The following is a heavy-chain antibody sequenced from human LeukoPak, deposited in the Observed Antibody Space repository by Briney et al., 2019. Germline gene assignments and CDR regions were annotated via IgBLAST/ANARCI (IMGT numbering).Heavy chain of an antibody. V-gene: IGHV1-69*13. CDR2: IIPIFGTA. CDR3: ARVAIPFYDSSALAAFDI. CDR1: GGTFSGYA. D-gene: IGHD3-22*01. Sequence: GASVKVSCKASGGTFSGYAISWVRQAPGQGLEWMGGIIPIFGTANYAQKFQGRVTITADESTSTAYMELSSLRSEDTAVYYCARVAIPFYDSSALAAFDIWGQGTMVTVSS. J-gene: IGHJ3*02.